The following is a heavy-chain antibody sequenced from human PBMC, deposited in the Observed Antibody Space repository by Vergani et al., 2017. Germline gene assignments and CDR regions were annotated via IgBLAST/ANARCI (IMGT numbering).Heavy chain of an antibody. CDR3: AKSDDILTGSSHFDY. V-gene: IGHV3-30*18. Sequence: QVQLVESGGGVVQPGRSLRLSCAASGFTFSSYGMHWVRQAPGKGLEWVAVISYDGSNKYYADSVKGRFTISRDNSKNTLYLQMNSLRAEDTAVYYCAKSDDILTGSSHFDYWGQGTLVTVSS. J-gene: IGHJ4*02. D-gene: IGHD3-9*01. CDR2: ISYDGSNK. CDR1: GFTFSSYG.